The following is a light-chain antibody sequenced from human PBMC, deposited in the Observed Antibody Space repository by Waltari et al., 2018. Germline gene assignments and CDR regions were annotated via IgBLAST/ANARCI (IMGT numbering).Light chain of an antibody. V-gene: IGKV3-20*01. CDR1: QSISKY. J-gene: IGKJ1*01. Sequence: EIMLTQSPGTLSLSPGERATLPCRANQSISKYLAWYQQKPAQAPSLLISDASSRATGSPDRFSRSGSGTDFSLPISRLEPEDFAVYYCQKYGSLPATFGQGTKVEIK. CDR2: DAS. CDR3: QKYGSLPAT.